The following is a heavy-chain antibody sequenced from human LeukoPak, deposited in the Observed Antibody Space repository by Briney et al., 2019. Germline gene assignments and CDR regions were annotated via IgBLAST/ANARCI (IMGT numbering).Heavy chain of an antibody. J-gene: IGHJ5*02. CDR1: GFTVSSNY. Sequence: GGSLRLSCAASGFTVSSNYMSWVRQAPGKGLEWVSVIYRGGSTDYADSVKGRFTISRDNSKNTLYLQMSSLRAEDTAVYYCVTVGMTSIWSYLRFDPRGQGTLVSVSS. V-gene: IGHV3-53*05. CDR3: VTVGMTSIWSYLRFDP. D-gene: IGHD1-26*01. CDR2: IYRGGST.